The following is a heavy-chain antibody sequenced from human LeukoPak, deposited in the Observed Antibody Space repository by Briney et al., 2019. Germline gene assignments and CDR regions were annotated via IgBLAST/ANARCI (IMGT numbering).Heavy chain of an antibody. D-gene: IGHD3-22*01. Sequence: ESSETLSLTCTVSGGSISSYYWSWLRQPPGKGLEWIGYIYYSGSTNYNPSLKSRVTISVDTSKNQFSLKLSSVTAADTAVYYCARDGYYYDSSGYFDYWGQGTLVTVSS. CDR2: IYYSGST. CDR3: ARDGYYYDSSGYFDY. V-gene: IGHV4-59*01. J-gene: IGHJ4*02. CDR1: GGSISSYY.